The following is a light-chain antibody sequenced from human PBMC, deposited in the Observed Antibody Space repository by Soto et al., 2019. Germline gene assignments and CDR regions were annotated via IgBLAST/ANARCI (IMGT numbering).Light chain of an antibody. V-gene: IGLV2-14*01. CDR1: SSDVGGYNY. CDR2: DVS. J-gene: IGLJ1*01. Sequence: QSALTQPASVSGSPGQSITISCTGTSSDVGGYNYVSWYQQHPGKAPKLMIYDVSNRPSGVSNRFSGSKSGNTASLTISGLQAEDEADYYWSSYTSSSTPGYVFGTGTKVPVL. CDR3: SSYTSSSTPGYV.